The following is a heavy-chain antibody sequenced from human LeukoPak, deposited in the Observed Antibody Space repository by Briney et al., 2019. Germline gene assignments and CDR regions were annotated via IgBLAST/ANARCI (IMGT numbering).Heavy chain of an antibody. V-gene: IGHV3-23*01. CDR3: TKGGNSGWYYFDY. J-gene: IGHJ4*02. CDR2: ISGSGGST. D-gene: IGHD6-19*01. CDR1: GFTFSSYA. Sequence: GGSLRLSCAASGFTFSSYAMSWVRQAPGKGLEWVSAISGSGGSTYYADSVKGRFTVSRDNSKNTLYLQMNSLRAEDTAVYYCTKGGNSGWYYFDYWGQGTLVTVSS.